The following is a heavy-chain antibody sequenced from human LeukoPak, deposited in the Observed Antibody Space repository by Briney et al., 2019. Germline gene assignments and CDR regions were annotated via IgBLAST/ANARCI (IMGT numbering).Heavy chain of an antibody. CDR3: ARSCPGGACPIEY. D-gene: IGHD2-21*02. J-gene: IGHJ4*02. V-gene: IGHV4-34*01. CDR1: GGSFSCHY. Sequence: SETLSLTCAVYGGSFSCHYWSWIRQPPGKGLEWIGEIDHSGTTNYNPSLKSRVSISVDTSKNQFSLKVTSVTAADTAVYHCARSCPGGACPIEYWGQGTRVTVSS. CDR2: IDHSGTT.